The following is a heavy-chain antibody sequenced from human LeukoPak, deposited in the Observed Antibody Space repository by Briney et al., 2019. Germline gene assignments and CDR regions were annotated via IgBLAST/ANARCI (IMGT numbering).Heavy chain of an antibody. Sequence: GGSLRLSCSASGFTFSYFPMRWVRQAPGKGLEYVSAVSSDGGSTYYADSVRGRFTISRDNSKNTLSLQMGSLRPEDTAVYYCVKAILFGSVSYYADWGQGTLVTVSS. CDR1: GFTFSYFP. J-gene: IGHJ4*02. CDR2: VSSDGGST. CDR3: VKAILFGSVSYYAD. V-gene: IGHV3-64D*09. D-gene: IGHD3-22*01.